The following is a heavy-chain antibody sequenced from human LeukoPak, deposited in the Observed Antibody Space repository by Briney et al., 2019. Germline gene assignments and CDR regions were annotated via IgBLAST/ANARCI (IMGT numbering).Heavy chain of an antibody. D-gene: IGHD2-2*01. CDR3: ARHDSQLLWLFDY. Sequence: PSETLSLTCTVSGGSISSSSYYWGWLRQPPGKGLEWIGSIYYSGSTYYNPSLKSRVTISVDTSKNQFSLKLSSVTAADTAVYYCARHDSQLLWLFDYWGQGTLVTVSS. CDR2: IYYSGST. CDR1: GGSISSSSYY. J-gene: IGHJ4*02. V-gene: IGHV4-39*01.